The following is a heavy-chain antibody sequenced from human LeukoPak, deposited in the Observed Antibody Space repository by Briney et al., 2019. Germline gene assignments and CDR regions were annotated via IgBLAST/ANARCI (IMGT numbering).Heavy chain of an antibody. CDR3: ARLYGEMADYLYYGRDV. Sequence: WEIRPSTWTAACSGSTSSWWRVNQSPSGEVVKRIGFINYRGNTYYNASVKSRVTISVVTSKIQFSLKLSSVTAADTAVYYCARLYGEMADYLYYGRDVWGQGPTVTIS. V-gene: IGHV4-59*08. D-gene: IGHD4/OR15-4a*01. J-gene: IGHJ6*02. CDR2: INYRGNT. CDR1: CSGSTSSW.